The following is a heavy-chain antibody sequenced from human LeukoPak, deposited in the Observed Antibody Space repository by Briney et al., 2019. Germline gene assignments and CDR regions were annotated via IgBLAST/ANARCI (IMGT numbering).Heavy chain of an antibody. J-gene: IGHJ4*02. Sequence: GESLKISCKGSGYSFSSYWIGWVRQMPGKGLEWMGLINAADSDTRYSPSFQGQVLISVDKSISTAYLQWGNLKATDTALYYCARLPCTGGSCSKTFDYWGQGTLVTVYS. D-gene: IGHD2-15*01. CDR3: ARLPCTGGSCSKTFDY. V-gene: IGHV5-51*01. CDR1: GYSFSSYW. CDR2: INAADSDT.